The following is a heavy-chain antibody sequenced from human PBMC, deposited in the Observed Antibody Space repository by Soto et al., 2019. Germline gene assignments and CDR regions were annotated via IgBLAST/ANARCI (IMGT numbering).Heavy chain of an antibody. CDR1: GYTFTSYG. CDR2: ISGYNGNT. V-gene: IGHV1-18*04. CDR3: ARAGKYYYGSGSPYYYGMDV. Sequence: QVQLVQSGAEVKKPGASVKVSCKASGYTFTSYGVSWVRQAPGQGLEWMGWISGYNGNTNYAQKLQGRVTMTTDTSTSTDYMELRSLRSDDTAVYDCARAGKYYYGSGSPYYYGMDVWGQGITVTVSS. J-gene: IGHJ6*02. D-gene: IGHD3-10*01.